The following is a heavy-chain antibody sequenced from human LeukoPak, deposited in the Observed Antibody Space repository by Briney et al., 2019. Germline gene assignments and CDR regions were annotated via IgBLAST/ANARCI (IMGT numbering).Heavy chain of an antibody. CDR3: VKGPRLNSGDLASTFDY. D-gene: IGHD5-12*01. Sequence: GGSLRLTCSASGFTFSSYAMHWVRQAPGKGLEYVSAISSNGGSTYYADSLKGRFTISRDNSKNTLYLQMSSLRAEDTAVYYCVKGPRLNSGDLASTFDYWGQGTLVTVSS. V-gene: IGHV3-64D*09. J-gene: IGHJ4*02. CDR2: ISSNGGST. CDR1: GFTFSSYA.